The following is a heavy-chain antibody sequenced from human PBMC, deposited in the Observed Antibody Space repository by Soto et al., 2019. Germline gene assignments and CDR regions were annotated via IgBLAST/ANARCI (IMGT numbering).Heavy chain of an antibody. Sequence: GGSLRLSCAASGFTFSSYALSWVRQAPGKGLEWASAISGSGGSTYYADSVKGRFTISRDNSKNTLYLQMNSLRAEDTAVYYCATDDYGDYVLDYWGQGTLVTVSS. J-gene: IGHJ4*02. CDR3: ATDDYGDYVLDY. CDR1: GFTFSSYA. V-gene: IGHV3-23*01. CDR2: ISGSGGST. D-gene: IGHD4-17*01.